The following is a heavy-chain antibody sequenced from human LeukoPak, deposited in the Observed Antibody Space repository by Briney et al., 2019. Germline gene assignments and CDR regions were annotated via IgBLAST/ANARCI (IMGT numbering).Heavy chain of an antibody. J-gene: IGHJ4*02. CDR1: GFTFSSYA. V-gene: IGHV3-23*01. CDR3: AKEGGYSYGNQFDY. D-gene: IGHD5-18*01. CDR2: ISGSGGST. Sequence: PGRSLRLSCAASGFTFSSYAMSWVRQAPRKGLEWVSAISGSGGSTYYADSVKGRFTISRDNSKNTLYLQMNSLRAEDTAVYYCAKEGGYSYGNQFDYWGQGTLVTVSS.